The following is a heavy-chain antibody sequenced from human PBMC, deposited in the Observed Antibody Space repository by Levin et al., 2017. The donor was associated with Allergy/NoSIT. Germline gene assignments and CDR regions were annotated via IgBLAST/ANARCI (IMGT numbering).Heavy chain of an antibody. CDR1: GLTFNNAW. V-gene: IGHV3-15*01. CDR2: IKDKTAGGTT. CDR3: TTDPRWGY. J-gene: IGHJ4*02. Sequence: TGGSLRLSCAASGLTFNNAWLNWVRQAPGKGLEWVGRIKDKTAGGTTDYGAPVKGRITISRDDSKNTLYLQMNSLKTEDTAVYYCTTDPRWGYWGQGTLVTVSS. D-gene: IGHD3-16*01.